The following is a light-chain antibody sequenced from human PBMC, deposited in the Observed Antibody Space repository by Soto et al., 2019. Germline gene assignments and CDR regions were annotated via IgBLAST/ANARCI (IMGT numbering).Light chain of an antibody. CDR3: CSYAASSTFEGYV. CDR2: GVS. J-gene: IGLJ1*01. V-gene: IGLV2-23*02. CDR1: SSDVGRYNL. Sequence: QSVLTQPASVSGSPGQSITISCTGTSSDVGRYNLVSWFQQYPGKAPKLMIYGVSERPSGVSNRFSGSKSGNTASLTISGLQAEDEADYYCCSYAASSTFEGYVFGTGTKVTV.